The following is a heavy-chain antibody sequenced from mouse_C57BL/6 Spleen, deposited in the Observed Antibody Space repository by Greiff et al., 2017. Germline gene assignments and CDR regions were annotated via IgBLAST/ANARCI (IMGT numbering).Heavy chain of an antibody. D-gene: IGHD1-1*01. CDR1: GYAFSSSW. V-gene: IGHV1-82*01. CDR2: IYPGDGDT. Sequence: QVQLKQSGPELVKPGASVKISCKASGYAFSSSWMNWVKQRPGKGLEWIGRIYPGDGDTNYNGKFKGKATLTADKSSSTAYMQLSSLTSEDSAVYFCARYGYGSSSWFAYWGQGTLVTVSA. CDR3: ARYGYGSSSWFAY. J-gene: IGHJ3*01.